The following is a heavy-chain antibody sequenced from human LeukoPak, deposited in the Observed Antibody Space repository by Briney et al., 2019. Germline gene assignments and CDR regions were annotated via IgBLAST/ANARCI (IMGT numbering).Heavy chain of an antibody. J-gene: IGHJ4*02. Sequence: GGSLRLSCAASGFTFSNYAMTWVRQAPGKGLEWVAVISYDGSNKYYADSVKGRFTISRDNSKNTLYLQMNSLRAEDTAMYYCARRAATERGHSYGLDYWGQGTLVTVSS. V-gene: IGHV3-30*04. CDR1: GFTFSNYA. CDR3: ARRAATERGHSYGLDY. D-gene: IGHD5-18*01. CDR2: ISYDGSNK.